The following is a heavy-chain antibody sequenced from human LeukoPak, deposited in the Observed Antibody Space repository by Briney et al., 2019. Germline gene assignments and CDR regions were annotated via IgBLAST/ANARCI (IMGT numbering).Heavy chain of an antibody. CDR1: GFTFSNAW. CDR2: ISYDGSNK. D-gene: IGHD5-18*01. J-gene: IGHJ4*02. V-gene: IGHV3-30*18. CDR3: AKDLTEGYSYGCPFDY. Sequence: PGGSLRLSCAASGFTFSNAWMSWVRQAPGKGLDWVAVISYDGSNKYYADSVKGRFTISRDNSKNTLYLQMNSLRAEDTAVYYCAKDLTEGYSYGCPFDYWGQGTLVTVSS.